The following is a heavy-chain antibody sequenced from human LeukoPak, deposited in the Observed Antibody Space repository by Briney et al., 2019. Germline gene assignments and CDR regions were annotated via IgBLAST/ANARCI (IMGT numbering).Heavy chain of an antibody. CDR1: GFTVSSNY. CDR3: ARSTRMYYYDSRMAFDI. V-gene: IGHV3-13*01. Sequence: GGSLRLSCAASGFTVSSNYMSWVRQATGKGLEWVSAIGTAGDTYYPGSVKGRFTISRENAKNSLYLQMNSLRAGDTAVYYCARSTRMYYYDSRMAFDIWGQGTMVTVSS. D-gene: IGHD3-22*01. J-gene: IGHJ3*02. CDR2: IGTAGDT.